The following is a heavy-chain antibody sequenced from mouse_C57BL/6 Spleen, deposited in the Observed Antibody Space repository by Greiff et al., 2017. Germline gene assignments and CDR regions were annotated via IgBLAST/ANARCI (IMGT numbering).Heavy chain of an antibody. D-gene: IGHD1-1*01. V-gene: IGHV5-4*01. Sequence: EVKLVESGGGLVKPGGSLKLSCAASGFTFSSYAMSWVRQTPAKRLEWVATISDGGSYTYYPDNVKGRFTISRDNSTNNLYLQLSHLKSEDTAMYYGARDHGGVGYFDVWGTGTTVTVSS. J-gene: IGHJ1*03. CDR3: ARDHGGVGYFDV. CDR2: ISDGGSYT. CDR1: GFTFSSYA.